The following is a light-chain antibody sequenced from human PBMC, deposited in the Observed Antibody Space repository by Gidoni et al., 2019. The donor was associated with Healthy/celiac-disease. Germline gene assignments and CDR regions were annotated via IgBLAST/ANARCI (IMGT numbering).Light chain of an antibody. J-gene: IGKJ1*01. Sequence: EIVLTQSPGTLSLSPGERATLSCRASQSVSSSYLAWYQQKPGQAPRLLIYGASSSGSGTDFTLTISRLEPEDFAVYYCQQYGSSLWTFGQGTKVEIK. CDR2: GAS. CDR1: QSVSSSY. CDR3: QQYGSSLWT. V-gene: IGKV3-20*01.